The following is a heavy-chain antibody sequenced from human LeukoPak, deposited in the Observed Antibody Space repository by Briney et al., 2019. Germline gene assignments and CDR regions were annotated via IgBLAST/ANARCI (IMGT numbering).Heavy chain of an antibody. D-gene: IGHD2-2*01. Sequence: PGGSLRLSCAASGFTFSSYEMNWVRQAPGKGLEWVSYISTSGSTTYYAGSVKGRFTISRDNAKNSLYLQMNSLRGEDTAVYYCAAGSGTSSWGQGTLVNVSS. V-gene: IGHV3-48*03. J-gene: IGHJ5*02. CDR2: ISTSGSTT. CDR3: AAGSGTSS. CDR1: GFTFSSYE.